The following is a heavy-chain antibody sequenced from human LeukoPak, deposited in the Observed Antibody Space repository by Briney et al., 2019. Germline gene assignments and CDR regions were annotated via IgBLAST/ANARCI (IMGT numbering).Heavy chain of an antibody. CDR3: ARDAAYDFRNPYRYFQH. CDR2: IRQDGSDT. J-gene: IGHJ1*01. Sequence: PGGSLRLSCAASGFTFSTYGMTWVRQAPGKGLDWVGNIRQDGSDTYYADSLKGRFTISRDNAKSALYLQMNSLRAEDTAVYYCARDAAYDFRNPYRYFQHWGQGTLVTVSS. CDR1: GFTFSTYG. V-gene: IGHV3-7*01. D-gene: IGHD3-3*01.